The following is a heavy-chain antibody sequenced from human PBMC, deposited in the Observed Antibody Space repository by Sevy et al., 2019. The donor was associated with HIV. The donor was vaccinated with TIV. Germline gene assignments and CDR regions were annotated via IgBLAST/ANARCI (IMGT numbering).Heavy chain of an antibody. J-gene: IGHJ4*02. D-gene: IGHD1-26*01. CDR3: ARGVGGIHIFDY. V-gene: IGHV3-21*06. CDR2: ISTSGGNM. CDR1: GFTLS. Sequence: GGSLRLSCEVSGFTLSLNWVRQAPGKGLEWVASISTSGGNMNYADSVKGRFTISRANTKTSLYLHMSRLRPEDTAVYYCARGVGGIHIFDYWGRGTLVTVSS.